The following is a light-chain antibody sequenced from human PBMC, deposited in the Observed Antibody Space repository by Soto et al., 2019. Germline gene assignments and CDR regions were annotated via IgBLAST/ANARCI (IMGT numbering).Light chain of an antibody. V-gene: IGLV2-14*03. CDR3: NSYTSCSTYV. CDR1: SSDVGGSDH. CDR2: DVS. J-gene: IGLJ1*01. Sequence: QSALTQPASVSGSPGQSITVSCTGTSSDVGGSDHVNWYQQHPGKAPKLMIFDVSNRPSGVSTRFSGSKSGNAASLTISGLQAEDEADYYCNSYTSCSTYVFGTGTMLTVL.